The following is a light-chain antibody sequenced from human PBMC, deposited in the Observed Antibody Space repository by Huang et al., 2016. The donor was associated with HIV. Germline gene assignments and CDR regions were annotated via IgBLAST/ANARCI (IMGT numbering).Light chain of an antibody. J-gene: IGKJ1*01. V-gene: IGKV1-5*03. Sequence: DIQMTQSPSTLSAYVGDRVTITCRASQSISSRLAWYQQKPGKVPKLLIYMASNLESGVPSRFCGSGSGTEFTLTISSLQPDDIATYYCQQYSSSSRTFGQGTKVEIK. CDR3: QQYSSSSRT. CDR2: MAS. CDR1: QSISSR.